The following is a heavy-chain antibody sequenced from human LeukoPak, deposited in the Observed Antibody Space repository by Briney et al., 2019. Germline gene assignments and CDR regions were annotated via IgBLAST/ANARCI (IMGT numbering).Heavy chain of an antibody. D-gene: IGHD6-13*01. J-gene: IGHJ4*02. CDR1: GGSIISSSYY. Sequence: SETLSLTCTVSGGSIISSSYYWGWIRQPPGKGLEWIGSIYYSGSTYYNPSLKSRVTISVDTSKNQFSLKLSSVTAADTAVYYCARTAAGPYYFDYWGQGTLVTVSS. CDR3: ARTAAGPYYFDY. CDR2: IYYSGST. V-gene: IGHV4-39*07.